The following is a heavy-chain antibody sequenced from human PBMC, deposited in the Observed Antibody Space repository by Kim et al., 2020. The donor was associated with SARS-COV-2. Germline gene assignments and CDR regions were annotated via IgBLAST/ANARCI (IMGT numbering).Heavy chain of an antibody. D-gene: IGHD2-2*01. CDR1: GFTFSSYA. J-gene: IGHJ4*02. Sequence: GGSLRLSCAASGFTFSSYAMHWVRQAPGKGLEWVAVISYDGSNKYYADSVKGRFTISRDNSKNTLYLQMNSLRAEDTAVYYCARDRESSFGPRFDYWGQG. CDR3: ARDRESSFGPRFDY. V-gene: IGHV3-30-3*01. CDR2: ISYDGSNK.